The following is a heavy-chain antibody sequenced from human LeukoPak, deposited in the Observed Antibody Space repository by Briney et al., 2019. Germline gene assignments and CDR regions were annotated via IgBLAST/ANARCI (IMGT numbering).Heavy chain of an antibody. V-gene: IGHV3-23*01. CDR2: ISDSGDNI. CDR1: GFTFSSYA. CDR3: AKRLAVGTTDWFDP. Sequence: GGSLRLSCAASGFTFSSYAMSWVRQAPGKGLEWVSSISDSGDNIYYAHSVEGRFTLSRDNSKNTLYLQMNNLRAEDTALYYCAKRLAVGTTDWFDPWGLGTLVTVSS. J-gene: IGHJ5*02. D-gene: IGHD1-26*01.